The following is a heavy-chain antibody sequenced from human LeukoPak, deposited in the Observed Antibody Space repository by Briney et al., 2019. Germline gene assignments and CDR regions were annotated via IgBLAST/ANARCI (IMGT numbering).Heavy chain of an antibody. CDR3: AKDRWFDAFDI. CDR2: ISYDGSNK. D-gene: IGHD4-23*01. Sequence: GGSLRLSCAASGFTFSSYGMHWVRQAPGKGLEWVVVISYDGSNKYYADSVKGRFTISRDNSKNTLYLQMNSLRAEDTAVYYCAKDRWFDAFDIWGQGTMVTVSS. J-gene: IGHJ3*02. CDR1: GFTFSSYG. V-gene: IGHV3-30*18.